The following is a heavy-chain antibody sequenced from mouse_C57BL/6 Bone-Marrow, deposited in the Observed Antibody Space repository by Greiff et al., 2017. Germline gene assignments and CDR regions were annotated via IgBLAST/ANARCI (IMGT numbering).Heavy chain of an antibody. V-gene: IGHV5-2*01. Sequence: EVKVVESGGGLVQPGESLKLSCESNEYEFPSHDMSWVRKTPEKRLELVAAINSDGGSTYYPDTMERRFIISRDNTKKTLYLQMSSLRSEDTALYYCAREQDDYDGDAMDYWGQGTSVTVSS. CDR2: INSDGGST. J-gene: IGHJ4*01. D-gene: IGHD2-4*01. CDR3: AREQDDYDGDAMDY. CDR1: EYEFPSHD.